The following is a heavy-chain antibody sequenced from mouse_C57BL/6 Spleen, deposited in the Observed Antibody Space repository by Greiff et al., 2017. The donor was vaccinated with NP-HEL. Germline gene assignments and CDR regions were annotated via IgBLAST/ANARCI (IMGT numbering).Heavy chain of an antibody. V-gene: IGHV1-55*01. D-gene: IGHD1-1*01. CDR1: GYTFTSYW. CDR2: IYPGSGST. CDR3: ARSTVVAPYFDY. J-gene: IGHJ2*01. Sequence: QVQLQQPGAELVKPGASVKMSCKASGYTFTSYWITWVKQRPGQGLEWIGDIYPGSGSTNYNEKFKSKATLTVDTSSSTAYMQLSSLTSEDSAVYYCARSTVVAPYFDYWGQGTTLTVSS.